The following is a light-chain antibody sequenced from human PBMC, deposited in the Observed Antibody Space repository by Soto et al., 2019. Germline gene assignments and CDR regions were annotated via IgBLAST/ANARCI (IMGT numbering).Light chain of an antibody. Sequence: QSVLTQPPSVSAATGQRVTISCSGSPSNIGRNFVSWYQQLPGTAPKLLIYDNNQRPSGIPDRFSGSKSGTSATLCITGLQTGDEADYYCGTWDNSLDAYVFGSVTKLTVL. V-gene: IGLV1-51*01. CDR1: PSNIGRNF. CDR2: DNN. CDR3: GTWDNSLDAYV. J-gene: IGLJ1*01.